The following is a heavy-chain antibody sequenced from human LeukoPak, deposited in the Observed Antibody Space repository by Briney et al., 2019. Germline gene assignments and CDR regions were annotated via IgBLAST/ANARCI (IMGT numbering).Heavy chain of an antibody. Sequence: PSETLSLTCKVSGDSLSSSTCNWSWIRQPPGKGLEWIGYISQSGNSYFTPSLKSRATISVDRSKNQFSLKLCSVTAADTAVYYCARGKVPTQYYYYGMDVWGQGTTVTVSS. J-gene: IGHJ6*02. V-gene: IGHV4-30-2*01. CDR2: ISQSGNS. CDR3: ARGKVPTQYYYYGMDV. CDR1: GDSLSSSTCN.